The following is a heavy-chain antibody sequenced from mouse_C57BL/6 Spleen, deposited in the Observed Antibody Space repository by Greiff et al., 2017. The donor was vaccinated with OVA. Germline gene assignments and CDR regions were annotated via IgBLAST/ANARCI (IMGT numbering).Heavy chain of an antibody. V-gene: IGHV1-5*01. CDR1: GYTFTSYW. D-gene: IGHD2-4*01. Sequence: EVQLQQSGTVLARPGASVKMSCKTSGYTFTSYWMHWVKQRPGQGLEWIGAIYPGNSDTSYNQKCKGKAKLTAVTSASTAYMELSSLTNEDSEVFYCTRIYYDYDDAPDYWGQGTTLTVSS. J-gene: IGHJ2*01. CDR3: TRIYYDYDDAPDY. CDR2: IYPGNSDT.